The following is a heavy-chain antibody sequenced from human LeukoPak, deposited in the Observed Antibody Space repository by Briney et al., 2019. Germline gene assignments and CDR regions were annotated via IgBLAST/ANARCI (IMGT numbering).Heavy chain of an antibody. Sequence: PGGSLRLSCAASGFTFSSYGMHWVRQAPGKALEWVAVIWYDGSNQYYEDSVKGRFTISRDNSKSTLYLQMNSLRAEDTGVYYCAREDTGTTGITGAFDIWGQGTMVTVSS. CDR3: AREDTGTTGITGAFDI. CDR2: IWYDGSNQ. V-gene: IGHV3-33*01. J-gene: IGHJ3*02. CDR1: GFTFSSYG. D-gene: IGHD1-1*01.